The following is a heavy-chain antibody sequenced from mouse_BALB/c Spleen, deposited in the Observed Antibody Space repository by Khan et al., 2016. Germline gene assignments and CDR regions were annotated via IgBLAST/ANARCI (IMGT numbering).Heavy chain of an antibody. CDR2: ISYTGST. V-gene: IGHV3-2*02. CDR1: GYSITSDYA. CDR3: ARSPTATQYFDG. D-gene: IGHD1-2*01. Sequence: EVQLQESGPGLVKPSQSLSLTCTVTGYSITSDYAWNWIRQFPGKKLEWMGYISYTGSTRYNPSLKSRISFTRDTSKNQFFLQLNSVTTEDTVTYYCARSPTATQYFDGWGAGTTVTVSS. J-gene: IGHJ1*01.